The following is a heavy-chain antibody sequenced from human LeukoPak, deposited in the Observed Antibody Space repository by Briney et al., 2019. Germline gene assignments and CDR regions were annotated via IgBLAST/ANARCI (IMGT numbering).Heavy chain of an antibody. Sequence: GGSLRLSCAASGFTFSSYAMHWVRQAPGKGLEWVAVISYDGSNKYYADSVKGRFTISRDNSKNTLYLQMNSLRAEDTAVYYCARDKSRRNYYDSSGYSYPPYFDYWGRGTLVTVSS. J-gene: IGHJ4*02. D-gene: IGHD3-22*01. CDR3: ARDKSRRNYYDSSGYSYPPYFDY. CDR1: GFTFSSYA. V-gene: IGHV3-30-3*01. CDR2: ISYDGSNK.